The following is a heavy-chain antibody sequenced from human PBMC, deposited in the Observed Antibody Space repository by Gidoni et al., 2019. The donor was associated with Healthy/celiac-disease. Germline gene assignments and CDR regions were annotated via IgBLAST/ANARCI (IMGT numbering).Heavy chain of an antibody. J-gene: IGHJ3*02. D-gene: IGHD4-17*01. CDR3: ASPVTTEDAFDI. V-gene: IGHV4-34*01. CDR2: INHSGST. Sequence: QVQLQQWGAGLLNPSETLSLTCAVYGGSFSGYYWSWIRQPPGKGLEWIGEINHSGSTNYNPSLKSRVAISVDTSKNQFSLKLSSVTAADTAVYYCASPVTTEDAFDIWGQGTMVTVSS. CDR1: GGSFSGYY.